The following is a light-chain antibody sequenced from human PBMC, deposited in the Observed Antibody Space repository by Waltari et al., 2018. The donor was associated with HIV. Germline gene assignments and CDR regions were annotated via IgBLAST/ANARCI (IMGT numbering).Light chain of an antibody. CDR3: QQYYNFPVT. CDR2: KAS. CDR1: QNIGNW. V-gene: IGKV1-5*03. Sequence: DIQMIQSPSTLSASIGDRVSFTCRASQNIGNWLACYQQKPGKAPNLLISKASNLESGVPANFSGSGSGTHFTLTISGLRPDDFASYYCQQYYNFPVTFGQGTKL. J-gene: IGKJ2*01.